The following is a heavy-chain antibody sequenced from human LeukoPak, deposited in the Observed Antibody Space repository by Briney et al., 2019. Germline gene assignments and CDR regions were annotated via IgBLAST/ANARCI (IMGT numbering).Heavy chain of an antibody. Sequence: KPSETLSLTCTVSGGSISSSSYYWGWIRQPPGKGLEWIGSIYCSGSTYYNPSLKSRVTISVDTSKNQFSLKLSSVTAADTAVYYCARVATMGLSYYMDVWGKGTTVTVSS. V-gene: IGHV4-39*07. CDR3: ARVATMGLSYYMDV. CDR1: GGSISSSSYY. CDR2: IYCSGST. J-gene: IGHJ6*03. D-gene: IGHD5-12*01.